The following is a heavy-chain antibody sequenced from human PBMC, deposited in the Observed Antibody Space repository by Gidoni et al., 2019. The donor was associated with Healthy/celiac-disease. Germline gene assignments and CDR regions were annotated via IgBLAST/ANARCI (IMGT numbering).Heavy chain of an antibody. CDR1: GLPLRTSGGG. Sequence: QITLKEAGPTLVKPTQPLTRTCTCSGLPLRTSGGGVGGPRQPPGKALEWLALIYWDDVTRDSPSLKSRRTITKDTSKNQVVLTMTNMDPVDTATYYCAHRVSDYDILTGYYRQGDYFDYWGQGTLVTVSS. J-gene: IGHJ4*02. CDR2: IYWDDVT. D-gene: IGHD3-9*01. CDR3: AHRVSDYDILTGYYRQGDYFDY. V-gene: IGHV2-5*02.